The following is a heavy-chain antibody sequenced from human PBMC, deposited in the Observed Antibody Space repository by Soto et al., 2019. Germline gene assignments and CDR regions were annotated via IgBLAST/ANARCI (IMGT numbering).Heavy chain of an antibody. V-gene: IGHV4-34*01. D-gene: IGHD3-22*01. CDR3: STRAYDTNGYYRFDP. CDR2: INHSGRV. CDR1: GGSFSGHS. J-gene: IGHJ5*01. Sequence: ETLSLTCAVYGGSFSGHSLTWIRQSPGKGLEWIGDINHSGRVNYSPSLKSRVTISLDTSKNQISLTLSAVTAADTAMYYCSTRAYDTNGYYRFDPWGQGTLVTVSS.